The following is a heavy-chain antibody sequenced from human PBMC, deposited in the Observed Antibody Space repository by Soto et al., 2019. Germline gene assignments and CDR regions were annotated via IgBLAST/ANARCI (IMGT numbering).Heavy chain of an antibody. V-gene: IGHV2-70*20. D-gene: IGHD3-10*01. J-gene: IGHJ4*02. Sequence: SGPTLVNPTQTLTLTCTFSGFSLSTTGMCVSWVRQPPGKALEWLGLIDWDDDKYYNTSLKSRFTISKDTSKNQVVLTMTNMDTVYSATYYCARASLGSGSFLFDYWGQGALVTVSS. CDR2: IDWDDDK. CDR1: GFSLSTTGMC. CDR3: ARASLGSGSFLFDY.